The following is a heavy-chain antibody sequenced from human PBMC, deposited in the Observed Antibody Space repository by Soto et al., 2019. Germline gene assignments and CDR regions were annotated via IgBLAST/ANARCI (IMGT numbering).Heavy chain of an antibody. CDR2: IYFSGFT. Sequence: QVQLRESGPGVVKPSETLSLTCSVSGASVDRDTSYWIWSRQTPGKGLEWIGYIYFSGFTDYNPSLTSRATISGDASRNQFSLTLDPVTAADTAVYYCSRRRGPGLFYGTDVWGQGTTVTVSS. V-gene: IGHV4-61*01. CDR1: GASVDRDTSY. J-gene: IGHJ6*02. CDR3: SRRRGPGLFYGTDV.